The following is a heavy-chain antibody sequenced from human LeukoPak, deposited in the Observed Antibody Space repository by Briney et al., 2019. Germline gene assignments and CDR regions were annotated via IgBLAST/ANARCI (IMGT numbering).Heavy chain of an antibody. CDR3: ARLSYRVSHFDY. Sequence: PSETLSLTCAVYGGSFSGYYWSWIRQPPGKGLEWIGYIYYSGSTNYNPSLKSRVTISVDTSKNQFSLKLSSVTAADTAVYYCARLSYRVSHFDYWGQGTLVTVSS. J-gene: IGHJ4*02. CDR2: IYYSGST. D-gene: IGHD5/OR15-5a*01. V-gene: IGHV4-59*01. CDR1: GGSFSGYY.